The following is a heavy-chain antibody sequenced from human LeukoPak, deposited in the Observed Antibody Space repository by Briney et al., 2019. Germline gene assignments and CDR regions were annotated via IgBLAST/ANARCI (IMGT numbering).Heavy chain of an antibody. CDR1: GFTFSSYA. Sequence: GGSLRLSCAASGFTFSSYAVSWVRQAPGKGLEWVSSISGSGGSTYYADSVKGRFTISRDNSKNTLFLQMNSLKADDTAVYYCARGDYGSGSPYYYYYMDVWGKGTTVTISS. J-gene: IGHJ6*03. V-gene: IGHV3-23*01. D-gene: IGHD3-10*01. CDR2: ISGSGGST. CDR3: ARGDYGSGSPYYYYYMDV.